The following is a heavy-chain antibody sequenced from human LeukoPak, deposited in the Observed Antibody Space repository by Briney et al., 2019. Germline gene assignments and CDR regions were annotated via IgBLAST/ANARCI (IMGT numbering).Heavy chain of an antibody. D-gene: IGHD6-19*01. CDR1: GFTFSNYA. CDR3: AKVQWLDTPPTSFDY. V-gene: IGHV3-23*01. CDR2: ISGSGGST. J-gene: IGHJ4*02. Sequence: GGSLRLSCAASGFTFSNYAMSWVRQAPGKGLEWVSAISGSGGSTYYADSVKGRFTISRDNSKNTLYLQMNSLRAEDTAVYYCAKVQWLDTPPTSFDYWGQGTLVTVSS.